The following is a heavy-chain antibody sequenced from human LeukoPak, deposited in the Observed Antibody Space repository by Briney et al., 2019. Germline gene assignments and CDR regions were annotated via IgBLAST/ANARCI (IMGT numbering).Heavy chain of an antibody. J-gene: IGHJ6*04. D-gene: IGHD3-16*01. CDR3: ARELWPGYGMDV. CDR2: INAGNGNT. V-gene: IGHV1-3*01. Sequence: ASVTVSCKASGYTFTSYAMHWGRQAPGQRLEWMGWINAGNGNTKYSQKFQGRVTITRATSASTAYMELSSLRSEDTAVYYCARELWPGYGMDVWGKGTTVTVSS. CDR1: GYTFTSYA.